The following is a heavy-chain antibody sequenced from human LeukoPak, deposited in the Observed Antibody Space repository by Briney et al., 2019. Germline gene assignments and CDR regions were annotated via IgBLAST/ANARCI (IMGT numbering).Heavy chain of an antibody. CDR1: GGSFSNYY. CDR2: ITHHGGT. D-gene: IGHD4-17*01. V-gene: IGHV4-34*01. J-gene: IGHJ4*02. Sequence: PSETLSLTCAVYGGSFSNYYLSWVRQPPGKGLEWIGEITHHGGTNYNPSLKSRVTILVDTSKSQFSLRLTSVAAADTAVYYCAPIFGDYSDFDSWGQGTLVTVSS. CDR3: APIFGDYSDFDS.